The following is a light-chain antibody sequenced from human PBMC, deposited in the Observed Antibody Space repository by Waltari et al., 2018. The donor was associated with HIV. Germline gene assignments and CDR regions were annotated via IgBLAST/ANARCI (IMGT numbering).Light chain of an antibody. CDR3: AAWDDSLNGYYV. Sequence: QSVLTQPPSASGTPGQGVTISCSGSSSNIGRNTVNWYQQFPGMAPKLLIYSNNQRPSGVPDRFSGSKSGTSASLAISGLQSEDEGDYYCAAWDDSLNGYYVFGTGTKVTVL. CDR2: SNN. V-gene: IGLV1-44*01. CDR1: SSNIGRNT. J-gene: IGLJ1*01.